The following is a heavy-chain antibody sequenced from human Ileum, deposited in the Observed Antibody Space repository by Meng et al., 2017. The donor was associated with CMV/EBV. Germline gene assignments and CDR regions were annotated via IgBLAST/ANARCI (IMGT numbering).Heavy chain of an antibody. CDR1: GFTFSSYS. CDR2: ISSSSSTI. Sequence: GESLKISCEASGFTFSSYSMNWVCQAPGKGLEWVSYISSSSSTIYYADSVKGRFTISRNNAKNSLYLQMNSLRAEDTAVYYCASSDYYDFWSGYPGKYYFDYWGQGTLVTVSS. V-gene: IGHV3-48*04. J-gene: IGHJ4*02. D-gene: IGHD3-3*01. CDR3: ASSDYYDFWSGYPGKYYFDY.